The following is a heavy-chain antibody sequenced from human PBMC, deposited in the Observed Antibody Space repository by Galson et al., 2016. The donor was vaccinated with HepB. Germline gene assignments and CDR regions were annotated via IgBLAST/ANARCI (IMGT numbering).Heavy chain of an antibody. D-gene: IGHD2-2*01. CDR1: GFMFRSSA. V-gene: IGHV1-58*01. J-gene: IGHJ6*02. CDR3: AAEDAVPAAVRNYNYHGLDV. Sequence: SVKVSCKASGFMFRSSAVQWVRQDRGQRLEWIGWIGVGSGHTNYAQKFQQRVTITRDMSTSTVYMEVNSLTIEDTAVYYCAAEDAVPAAVRNYNYHGLDVGGQGTTVTVSS. CDR2: IGVGSGHT.